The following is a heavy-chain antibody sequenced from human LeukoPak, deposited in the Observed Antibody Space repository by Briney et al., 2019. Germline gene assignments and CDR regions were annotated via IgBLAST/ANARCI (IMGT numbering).Heavy chain of an antibody. D-gene: IGHD3-22*01. Sequence: GGSLRLSCAASGFTFSSYAMHWVRQAPGKGLEWVAVISYDGSNKYYADSVKGRFTISRDNSKNTLYLQMNSLRAEDTAVYYCAKVPTIVVDDYYYGMDVWGQGTTVTVSS. CDR2: ISYDGSNK. CDR3: AKVPTIVVDDYYYGMDV. CDR1: GFTFSSYA. J-gene: IGHJ6*02. V-gene: IGHV3-30-3*01.